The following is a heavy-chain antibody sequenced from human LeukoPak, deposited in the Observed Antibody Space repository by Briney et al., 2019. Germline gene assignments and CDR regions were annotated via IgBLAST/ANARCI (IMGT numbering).Heavy chain of an antibody. J-gene: IGHJ3*02. CDR1: GGSISSYY. Sequence: SETRSLTCTVSGGSISSYYWSWIRQPPGKGMEWIGYIYYSGSTNYNPSLKSRVTISVDTSKNQFSLKLSSVTAADTAVYYCARAYCGGDCYSLDAFDIWGQGTMVTVSS. CDR2: IYYSGST. V-gene: IGHV4-59*01. CDR3: ARAYCGGDCYSLDAFDI. D-gene: IGHD2-21*02.